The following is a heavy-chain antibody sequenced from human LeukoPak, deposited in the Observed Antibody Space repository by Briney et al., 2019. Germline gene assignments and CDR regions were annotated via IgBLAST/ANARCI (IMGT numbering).Heavy chain of an antibody. J-gene: IGHJ4*02. Sequence: GGALRLSCAASRFTFTRYWMSWVRQAPGKGLEWVAKINKDGSEKYYVDAVKGRFTLSGDNAKNPLFLQMNSLGAEEQAVDYCSRDRTGNNDFWSGYTTFFDYWGQGTLVTVSS. CDR2: INKDGSEK. D-gene: IGHD3-3*01. V-gene: IGHV3-7*03. CDR3: SRDRTGNNDFWSGYTTFFDY. CDR1: RFTFTRYW.